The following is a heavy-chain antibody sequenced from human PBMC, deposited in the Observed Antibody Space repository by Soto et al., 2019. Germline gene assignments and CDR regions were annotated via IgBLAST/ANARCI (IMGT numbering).Heavy chain of an antibody. D-gene: IGHD2-2*01. CDR3: ARVVKGAEDWLGT. CDR2: ISLYSDGT. J-gene: IGHJ5*02. V-gene: IGHV1-18*01. CDR1: FYTFSNYG. Sequence: ASVXVSFKTSFYTFSNYGITFFLQAPGQPLEWMGWISLYSDGTNYAQKLQGRVSMTTDTSTTTAYMELRSLRSDDTAVYYCARVVKGAEDWLGTWGQGTLVTVSS.